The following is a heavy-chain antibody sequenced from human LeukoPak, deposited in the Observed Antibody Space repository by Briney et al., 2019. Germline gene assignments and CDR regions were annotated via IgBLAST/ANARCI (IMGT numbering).Heavy chain of an antibody. CDR3: ARGGGRVVLMVYATRPNWFDP. CDR2: FYYSGST. V-gene: IGHV4-39*07. Sequence: SETLSLTCSVSGGSISSSSYFWGWIRQPPGKGLEWIGSFYYSGSTYYNPSLKSRVTISVDTSKNQFSLKLSSVTAADTAVYYCARGGGRVVLMVYATRPNWFDPWGQGTLVTVSS. J-gene: IGHJ5*02. D-gene: IGHD2-8*01. CDR1: GGSISSSSYF.